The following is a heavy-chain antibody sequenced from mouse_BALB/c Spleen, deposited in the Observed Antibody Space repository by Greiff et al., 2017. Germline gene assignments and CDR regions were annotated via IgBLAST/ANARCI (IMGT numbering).Heavy chain of an antibody. Sequence: EVKLQESGGGLVQPGGSLKLSCAASGFTFSSYGMSWVRQTPDKRLELVATINSNGGSTYYPDSVKGRFTISRDNAKNTLYLQMSSLKSEDTAMYYCAREDYSWFAYWGQGTLVTVSA. D-gene: IGHD2-12*01. CDR3: AREDYSWFAY. J-gene: IGHJ3*01. CDR1: GFTFSSYG. V-gene: IGHV5-6-3*01. CDR2: INSNGGST.